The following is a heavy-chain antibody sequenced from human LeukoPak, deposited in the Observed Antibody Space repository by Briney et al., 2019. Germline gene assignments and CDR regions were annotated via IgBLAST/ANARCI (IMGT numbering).Heavy chain of an antibody. CDR1: GDSVSSNGAA. CDR3: AREKVVRGGNWFDP. J-gene: IGHJ5*02. Sequence: SQTLSLTCAISGDSVSSNGAAWNWIRQSPTRGLEWLGRTYYKSKRYNDYAVSVKSRITISPDTSKNQFSLQLNSVTPEDTAVYYCAREKVVRGGNWFDPWGQGTLVTVSS. CDR2: TYYKSKRYN. D-gene: IGHD3-10*01. V-gene: IGHV6-1*01.